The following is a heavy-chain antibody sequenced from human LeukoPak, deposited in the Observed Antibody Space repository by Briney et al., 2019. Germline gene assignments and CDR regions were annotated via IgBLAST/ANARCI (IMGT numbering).Heavy chain of an antibody. D-gene: IGHD4-17*01. Sequence: TFTXYXXXXVXQAXGQGXXXXGXISAYNGNTNYAQKLQGRVTMTTDTSTSTAYMELRSLRSDDTAVYYCARGDDYGDYGYYFDYWGQGTLVTVSS. CDR1: TFTXYX. J-gene: IGHJ4*02. CDR3: ARGDDYGDYGYYFDY. CDR2: ISAYNGNT. V-gene: IGHV1-18*01.